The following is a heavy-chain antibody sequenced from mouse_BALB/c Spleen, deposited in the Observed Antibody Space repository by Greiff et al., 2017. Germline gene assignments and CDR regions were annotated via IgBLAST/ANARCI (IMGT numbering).Heavy chain of an antibody. D-gene: IGHD2-1*01. Sequence: QVQLQQSGPELVKPGASVRISCKASGYTFTSYYIHWVKQRPGQGLEWIGWIYPGNVNTKYNEKFKGKATLTADKSSSTAYMQLSSLTSEDSAVYFCARGSGNYGGFAYWGQGTLVTVSA. CDR3: ARGSGNYGGFAY. V-gene: IGHV1S56*01. J-gene: IGHJ3*01. CDR1: GYTFTSYY. CDR2: IYPGNVNT.